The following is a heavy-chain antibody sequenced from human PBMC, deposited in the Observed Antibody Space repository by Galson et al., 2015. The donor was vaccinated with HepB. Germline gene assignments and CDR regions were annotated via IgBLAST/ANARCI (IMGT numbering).Heavy chain of an antibody. D-gene: IGHD3-10*01. Sequence: SVKVSCKASGYSSTNYAMNWVRQAPGQGLEWVGWVNTNTGNTRFAQDFTGRFVFTLDTSVSTAYLQINDVKSEDTAVYYCARGGSSFDVWGQGTLVTVSS. CDR1: GYSSTNYA. J-gene: IGHJ4*02. CDR2: VNTNTGNT. CDR3: ARGGSSFDV. V-gene: IGHV7-4-1*02.